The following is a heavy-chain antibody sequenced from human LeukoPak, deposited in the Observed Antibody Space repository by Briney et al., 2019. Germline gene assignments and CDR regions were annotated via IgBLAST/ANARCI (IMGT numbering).Heavy chain of an antibody. D-gene: IGHD6-13*01. J-gene: IGHJ2*01. Sequence: GGSLRLSCAASGFTFNNYNMNWVRQAPGKALEWVSSITSSGAYVFYADSVKGRFTISRDNAKDSLYLQMNSLGPEDTAVYYCARGASSSWYPTGLDWRPKVKWYLDLWGRGTLVTVSS. CDR1: GFTFNNYN. V-gene: IGHV3-21*01. CDR2: ITSSGAYV. CDR3: ARGASSSWYPTGLDWRPKVKWYLDL.